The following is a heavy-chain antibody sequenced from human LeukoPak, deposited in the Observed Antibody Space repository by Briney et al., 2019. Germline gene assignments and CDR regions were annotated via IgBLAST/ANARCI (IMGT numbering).Heavy chain of an antibody. V-gene: IGHV3-23*01. J-gene: IGHJ4*02. D-gene: IGHD3-22*01. Sequence: GASLRLSCAASGFTFSDYYMSWVRQAPGKGLEWVSAISGSGGSTYYADSVKGRFTISRDNSKNTLYLQMNSLRAEDTAVYYCAKDREYYYDSSGYYYSAIFDYWGQGTLVTVSS. CDR1: GFTFSDYY. CDR2: ISGSGGST. CDR3: AKDREYYYDSSGYYYSAIFDY.